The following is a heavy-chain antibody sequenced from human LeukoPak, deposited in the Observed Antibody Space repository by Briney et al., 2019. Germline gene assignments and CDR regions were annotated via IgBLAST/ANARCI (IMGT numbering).Heavy chain of an antibody. CDR1: GFTFGDYA. D-gene: IGHD6-13*01. V-gene: IGHV3-49*03. J-gene: IGHJ4*02. CDR2: IRSKAYGGTT. Sequence: GGSLRLSCTASGFTFGDYAMSWFRQAPGKGLEWVGFIRSKAYGGTTEYAASVKGRFTISRDDSKSIAYLQMNSLKTEDTAVYYCPRAKGQHLVWPWGRGIDYWGQGTLVTVSS. CDR3: PRAKGQHLVWPWGRGIDY.